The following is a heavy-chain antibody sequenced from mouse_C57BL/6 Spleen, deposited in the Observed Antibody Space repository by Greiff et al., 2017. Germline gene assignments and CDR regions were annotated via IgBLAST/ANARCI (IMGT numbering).Heavy chain of an antibody. CDR1: GYSFTSYY. D-gene: IGHD4-1*01. Sequence: QVQLQQSGPELVKPGASVKISCKASGYSFTSYYIHWVKQRPGQGLEWIGWIYPGSGNTKYNEKFKGKATLTADTSSSTAYMQLSSLTSEDSAVYDGARGLGRGYAMDYWGQGTSVTVSS. CDR2: IYPGSGNT. CDR3: ARGLGRGYAMDY. J-gene: IGHJ4*01. V-gene: IGHV1-66*01.